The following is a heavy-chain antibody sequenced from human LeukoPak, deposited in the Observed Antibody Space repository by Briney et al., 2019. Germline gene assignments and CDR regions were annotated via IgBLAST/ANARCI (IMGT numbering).Heavy chain of an antibody. Sequence: GASVKVSCKASGYTFTSYGISWVRQAPGQGLEWMGWISAYNGNTNYAQKLQGRVTMTTDTSTSTAYMELRSLRSDDTAVYYCARDRLVSGQLRLGELGYWGREPWSPSPQ. J-gene: IGHJ4*02. D-gene: IGHD3-16*01. V-gene: IGHV1-18*01. CDR2: ISAYNGNT. CDR3: ARDRLVSGQLRLGELGY. CDR1: GYTFTSYG.